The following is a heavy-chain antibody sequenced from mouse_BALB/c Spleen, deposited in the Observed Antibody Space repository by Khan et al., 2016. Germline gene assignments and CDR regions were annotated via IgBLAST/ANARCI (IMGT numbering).Heavy chain of an antibody. D-gene: IGHD1-1*01. Sequence: VQLQQSGAELVGPGALVKLSCKASGFNIKDYYMHWVKQRPEQGLEWIGWIDPENGNTIYDPKFQGKASITADTSSNTAYLQLSSLTSEDTAVYYCARSTVVDYWGQGTTLTVSS. CDR2: IDPENGNT. CDR1: GFNIKDYY. CDR3: ARSTVVDY. J-gene: IGHJ2*01. V-gene: IGHV14-1*02.